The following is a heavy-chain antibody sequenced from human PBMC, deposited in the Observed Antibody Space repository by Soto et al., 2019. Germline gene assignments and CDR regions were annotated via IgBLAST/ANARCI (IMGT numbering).Heavy chain of an antibody. J-gene: IGHJ4*02. CDR3: ARECAGYSSGWYQRGGFDY. V-gene: IGHV3-33*01. Sequence: QVQLVESGGGVVQPGRSLRLSCAASGFTFSSYGMHWVRQAPGKGLEWVAVIWYDGSNKYYADSVKGRFTTSRDNSKNTLYPQMDSLRDEDTDVYYCARECAGYSSGWYQRGGFDYWGQGTLVTVSS. CDR1: GFTFSSYG. D-gene: IGHD6-19*01. CDR2: IWYDGSNK.